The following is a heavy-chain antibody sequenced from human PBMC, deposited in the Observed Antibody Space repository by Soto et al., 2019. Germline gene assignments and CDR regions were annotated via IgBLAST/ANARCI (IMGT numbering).Heavy chain of an antibody. CDR1: GFTFSSYS. J-gene: IGHJ3*02. Sequence: GGSLRLSCAASGFTFSSYSMNWVRQAPGKGLEWVSYISSSSTIYYADSVKGRFTISRDNAKNSLYLQMNSLRAEDTAVYYCARDGAVAGIRGDAFDIWGQGTMVTVSS. CDR3: ARDGAVAGIRGDAFDI. D-gene: IGHD6-19*01. CDR2: ISSSSTI. V-gene: IGHV3-48*01.